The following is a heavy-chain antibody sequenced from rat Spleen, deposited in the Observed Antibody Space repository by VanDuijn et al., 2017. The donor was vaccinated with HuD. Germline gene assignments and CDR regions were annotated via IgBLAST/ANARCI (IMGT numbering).Heavy chain of an antibody. Sequence: EVQLVETGGGLVQPGRSLKLSCAASGFTFSDYNMAWVRQAPKKGLEWVATISYDGSSTYYRDSVKGRFTISRDNAKSTLYLQMNSLRSEDTATYYCTRDPIYNYDGTDYHGVMDAWGQGASVTVSS. CDR2: ISYDGSST. J-gene: IGHJ4*01. CDR1: GFTFSDYN. D-gene: IGHD1-12*02. CDR3: TRDPIYNYDGTDYHGVMDA. V-gene: IGHV5-7*01.